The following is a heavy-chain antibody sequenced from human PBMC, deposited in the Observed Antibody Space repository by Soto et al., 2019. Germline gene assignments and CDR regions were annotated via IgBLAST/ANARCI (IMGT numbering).Heavy chain of an antibody. CDR2: IYYSGST. CDR3: ARVGPAVVPAAAYNWFDP. CDR1: GGSISSYY. V-gene: IGHV4-59*01. Sequence: PSETLSLTCTVSGGSISSYYWSWIRQPPGKGLEWIGYIYYSGSTNYNPSLKSRVTISVDTSKNQFSLKLSSVTAADTAVYYCARVGPAVVPAAAYNWFDPWGQGTLVTVSS. D-gene: IGHD2-2*01. J-gene: IGHJ5*02.